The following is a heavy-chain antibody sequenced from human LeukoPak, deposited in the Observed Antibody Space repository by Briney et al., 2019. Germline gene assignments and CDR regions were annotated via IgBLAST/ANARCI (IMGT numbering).Heavy chain of an antibody. CDR3: AKDPSPYYYDSSSFDY. Sequence: HPGGSLRLSCAASGFTFSSYAMHWVRQAPGKGLEWVSGISWNSGSIGYADSVKGRFTISRDNAKNSLYLQMNSLRAEDTALYYCAKDPSPYYYDSSSFDYWGQGTLVTVSS. D-gene: IGHD3-22*01. V-gene: IGHV3-9*01. CDR1: GFTFSSYA. J-gene: IGHJ4*02. CDR2: ISWNSGSI.